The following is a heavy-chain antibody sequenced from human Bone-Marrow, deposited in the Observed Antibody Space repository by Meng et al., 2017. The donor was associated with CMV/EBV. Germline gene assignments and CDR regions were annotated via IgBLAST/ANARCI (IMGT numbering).Heavy chain of an antibody. D-gene: IGHD5-18*01. V-gene: IGHV3-30*04. CDR3: ARVALQLWGDFDY. J-gene: IGHJ4*02. Sequence: GESLKISCAASGFTFSSYAMHWVRQAPGKGLEWVAVISYDGSNKYYADSVKGRFTISRDNSKNTLYLQMNSLRAEDTAVYYCARVALQLWGDFDYWGQGTLVTVYS. CDR1: GFTFSSYA. CDR2: ISYDGSNK.